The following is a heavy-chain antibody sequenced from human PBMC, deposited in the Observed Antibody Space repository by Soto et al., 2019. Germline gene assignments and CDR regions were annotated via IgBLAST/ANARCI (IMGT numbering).Heavy chain of an antibody. CDR1: GFTFSSYA. Sequence: QVQLVESGGGVVQPGRSLRLSCAASGFTFSSYAMHWVRQAPGKGLERVAVISYDGSNKYYADSVKGRFTISRDNSKNTRYLHMISVRAEDTAVYYCARDPIAVAGTGGGRDYWGQGTLVTVSS. D-gene: IGHD6-19*01. J-gene: IGHJ4*02. CDR2: ISYDGSNK. CDR3: ARDPIAVAGTGGGRDY. V-gene: IGHV3-30-3*01.